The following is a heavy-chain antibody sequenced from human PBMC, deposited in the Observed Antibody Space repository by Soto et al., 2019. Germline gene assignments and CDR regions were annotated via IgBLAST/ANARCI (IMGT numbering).Heavy chain of an antibody. CDR1: GFTFSSYG. J-gene: IGHJ5*02. V-gene: IGHV3-30*18. CDR2: ISYDGSNK. CDR3: AKETGVRTFNWFDP. Sequence: GGSLRLSCAASGFTFSSYGMHWVRQAPGKGLEWVAVISYDGSNKYYADTVKGRFTISRDKSKNTLYLQMNSLRAEDTAVYYCAKETGVRTFNWFDPWGQGTLVTVSS. D-gene: IGHD3-10*01.